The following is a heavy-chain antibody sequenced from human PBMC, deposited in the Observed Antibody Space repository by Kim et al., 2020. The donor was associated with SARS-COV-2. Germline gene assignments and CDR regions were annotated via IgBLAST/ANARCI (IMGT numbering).Heavy chain of an antibody. Sequence: SETLSLTCTVSGYSISSGYYWGWIRQPPGKGLEWIGSIYHSGSTYYNPSLKSRVTISVDTSKNQFSLKLSSVTAADTAVYYCARDNDILTGYYPGFDYWGQGTLVTVSS. CDR3: ARDNDILTGYYPGFDY. CDR2: IYHSGST. D-gene: IGHD3-9*01. J-gene: IGHJ4*02. V-gene: IGHV4-38-2*02. CDR1: GYSISSGYY.